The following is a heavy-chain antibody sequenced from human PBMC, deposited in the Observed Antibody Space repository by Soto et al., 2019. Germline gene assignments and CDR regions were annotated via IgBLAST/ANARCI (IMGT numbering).Heavy chain of an antibody. D-gene: IGHD6-19*01. V-gene: IGHV1-18*01. CDR2: ISAFNGNT. J-gene: IGHJ6*03. CDR1: GYSFTNYG. Sequence: QDQLLQSGAEVKKPGASVTVSCKASGYSFTNYGITWVRQAPGQGLEWMGWISAFNGNTHYAQKRQGRVTMTTHASTRTAYMELRSLRSDDTAVYYCARDRGVAPPVAGNTHYYYYMDVWGKGTTVTVSS. CDR3: ARDRGVAPPVAGNTHYYYYMDV.